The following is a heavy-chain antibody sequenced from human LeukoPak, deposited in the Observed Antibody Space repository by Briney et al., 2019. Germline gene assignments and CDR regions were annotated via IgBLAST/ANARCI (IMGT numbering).Heavy chain of an antibody. CDR3: ARDWGCSSTSCYSFNWFDP. V-gene: IGHV3-48*04. CDR2: ISSSGSTI. J-gene: IGHJ5*02. CDR1: GFTFSSYS. Sequence: GGSLRLSCAASGFTFSSYSMSWIRQAPGKGLEWVSYISSSGSTIYYADSVKGRFTISRDNAKNSLYLQMNSLRAEDTAVYYCARDWGCSSTSCYSFNWFDPWGQGTLVTVSS. D-gene: IGHD2-2*01.